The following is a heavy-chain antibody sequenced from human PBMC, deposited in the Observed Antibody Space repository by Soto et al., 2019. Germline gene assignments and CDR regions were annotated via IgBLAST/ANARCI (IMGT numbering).Heavy chain of an antibody. CDR2: IIPIFGTA. CDR3: ARYYYDSSGYS. V-gene: IGHV1-69*06. Sequence: SVKVSCKASGYVFTAYSIHWLRQAPGQGLEWMGGIIPIFGTANYAQKFQGRVTITADKSTSTAYMELSSLRSEDTAVYYCARYYYDSSGYSWGQGTLVTVSS. J-gene: IGHJ4*02. D-gene: IGHD3-22*01. CDR1: GYVFTAYS.